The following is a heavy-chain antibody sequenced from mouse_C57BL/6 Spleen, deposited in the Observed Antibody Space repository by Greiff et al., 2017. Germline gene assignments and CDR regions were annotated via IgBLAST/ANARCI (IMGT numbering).Heavy chain of an antibody. V-gene: IGHV5-15*04. CDR2: ISNLAYSI. D-gene: IGHD2-3*01. J-gene: IGHJ3*01. CDR1: GFTFSDYG. Sequence: EVMLVESGGGLVQPGGSLKLSCAASGFTFSDYGMAWVRQAPRKGPEWVAFISNLAYSIYYADTVTGRFTISRENAKNTLYLEMSSLRSEDTAMYYCARQGGYYEYWGQGTLVTVSA. CDR3: ARQGGYYEY.